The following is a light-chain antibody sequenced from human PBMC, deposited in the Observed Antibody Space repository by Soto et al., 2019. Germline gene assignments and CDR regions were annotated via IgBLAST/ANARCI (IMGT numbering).Light chain of an antibody. CDR1: RNIERW. Sequence: DIQMTQTHSTLSASVGDRVTITCRASRNIERWLAWYQQKPGKPPKLLILNASTLGSGVPSRFSGSVSGTDFTLTISRLEPEDFAVYYCQQYGSSPRTFGQGTKVDI. V-gene: IGKV1-5*01. CDR3: QQYGSSPRT. CDR2: NAS. J-gene: IGKJ1*01.